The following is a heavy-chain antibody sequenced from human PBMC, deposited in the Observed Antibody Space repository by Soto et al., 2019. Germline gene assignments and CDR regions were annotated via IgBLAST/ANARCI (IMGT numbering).Heavy chain of an antibody. J-gene: IGHJ4*02. CDR3: AKEIFAAAYAATYAFDL. V-gene: IGHV3-23*01. Sequence: GGSLRLSCAASGFTFSSHAMGWLRQAPGTGPEWVAFVDGSGGDTSYADSVKGRFIISRDNSDNSLFLHMNSLRAEDTGRYFCAKEIFAAAYAATYAFDLWGQGTLVTVSS. CDR2: VDGSGGDT. D-gene: IGHD2-8*01. CDR1: GFTFSSHA.